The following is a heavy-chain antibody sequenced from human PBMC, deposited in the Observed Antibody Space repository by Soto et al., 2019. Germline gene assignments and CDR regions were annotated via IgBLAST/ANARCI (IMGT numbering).Heavy chain of an antibody. CDR2: INVGNGNT. V-gene: IGHV1-3*01. CDR1: GYTYISYS. CDR3: ARSSGWYVWFDP. Sequence: ASVKVSCKASGYTYISYSMHWVRQAPGQRLEWMGWINVGNGNTKYSQNFQGRVTITRDTSASTAYMELSSLRSEDTAVYYCARSSGWYVWFDPWGPGTLVTVS. D-gene: IGHD6-13*01. J-gene: IGHJ5*02.